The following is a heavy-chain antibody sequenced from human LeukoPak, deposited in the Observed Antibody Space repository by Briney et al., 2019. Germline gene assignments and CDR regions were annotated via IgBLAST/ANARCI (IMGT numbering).Heavy chain of an antibody. CDR1: GFSLSTSGMC. CDR3: ARMSIAAANDAFDI. J-gene: IGHJ3*02. D-gene: IGHD6-13*01. V-gene: IGHV2-70*11. Sequence: SGPTLVNPTQTLTLTCTFSGFSLSTSGMCVSWIRQPPGKALEWLARIDWDDDKYSSTSLKTRLTISKDTSKNQGVLTMTNMDPVDTATYYCARMSIAAANDAFDIWGQGTMVTVSS. CDR2: IDWDDDK.